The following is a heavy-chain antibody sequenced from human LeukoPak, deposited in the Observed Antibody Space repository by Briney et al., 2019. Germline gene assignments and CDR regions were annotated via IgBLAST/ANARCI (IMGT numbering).Heavy chain of an antibody. CDR3: ARSALGTPKMATITNYYYYGMDV. CDR2: IYYSGST. J-gene: IGHJ6*02. V-gene: IGHV4-39*01. CDR1: GGSISSSSYY. D-gene: IGHD5-24*01. Sequence: PSETLSLTCTVSGGSISSSSYYWGWIRQPPGKGLEWIGSIYYSGSTYYNPSLKSRVTISVDTSKNQFSLKLSSVTAADTAVYYCARSALGTPKMATITNYYYYGMDVWGQGTTVTVSS.